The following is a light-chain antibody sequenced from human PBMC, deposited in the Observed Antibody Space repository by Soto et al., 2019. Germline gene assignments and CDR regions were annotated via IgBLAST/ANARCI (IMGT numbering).Light chain of an antibody. CDR2: AAS. CDR3: QQGYSTPWT. CDR1: ENINFY. J-gene: IGKJ1*01. V-gene: IGKV1-39*01. Sequence: DIQMTQSPASLSASVGDRVTITCRASENINFYLHWYQQKPGKAPKLLIYAASTLQSGVPSRFSGGGSSTDFTLTLNSLLPEDFATYYCQQGYSTPWTFGQGTKVEIK.